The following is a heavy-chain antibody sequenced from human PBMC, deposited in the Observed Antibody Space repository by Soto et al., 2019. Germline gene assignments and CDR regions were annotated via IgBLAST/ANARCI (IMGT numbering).Heavy chain of an antibody. Sequence: QVHLVESGGGVVQPGRSLRLSCAASGFTFSSYGMHWVRQAPGKGLELVALISSDGTKKYYVDSVKGRFTISRDNSKNTQYLQMNSVRAEDTAVYYCAKPGMATIRGGMGDWFYIEYWGQGSLVTVSS. D-gene: IGHD5-12*01. V-gene: IGHV3-30*18. CDR2: ISSDGTKK. J-gene: IGHJ4*02. CDR1: GFTFSSYG. CDR3: AKPGMATIRGGMGDWFYIEY.